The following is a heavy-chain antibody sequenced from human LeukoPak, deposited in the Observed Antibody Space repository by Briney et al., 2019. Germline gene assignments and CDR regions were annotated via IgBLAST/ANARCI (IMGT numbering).Heavy chain of an antibody. V-gene: IGHV1-2*02. CDR2: INPNSGGT. CDR1: GYTFTDYY. D-gene: IGHD3-10*01. Sequence: ASVKVSCTASGYTFTDYYLHWVRQAPGQGLEWMGWINPNSGGTNYAQKFQGRVTMTRDTSISTAYMDLSRLRSDDTAVYYCASRPSGITPLFDYWGQGTLVTVSS. J-gene: IGHJ4*02. CDR3: ASRPSGITPLFDY.